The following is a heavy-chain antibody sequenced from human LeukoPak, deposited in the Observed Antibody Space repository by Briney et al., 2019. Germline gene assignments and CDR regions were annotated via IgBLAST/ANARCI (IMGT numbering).Heavy chain of an antibody. CDR2: IYHSGST. Sequence: SETLSLTCTVSGGSISSGGYYWSWIRQPPGKGLEWIGYIYHSGSTYYNPSLKSRVTISVDRSKNQFSLKLSSVTAADTAVYYCARDKGHIDYWGQGTLLTVSS. J-gene: IGHJ4*02. CDR3: ARDKGHIDY. V-gene: IGHV4-30-2*01. CDR1: GGSISSGGYY.